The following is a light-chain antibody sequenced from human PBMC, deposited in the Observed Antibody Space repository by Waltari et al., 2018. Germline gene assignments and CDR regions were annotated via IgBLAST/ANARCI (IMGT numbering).Light chain of an antibody. CDR3: QVWHPDIDPGV. CDR1: NIGSYS. J-gene: IGLJ1*01. V-gene: IGLV3-21*04. CDR2: YDS. Sequence: SYVLTQPPSVSVAPGETARITCGGDNIGSYSVPWYQQKPRQATVLVIFYDSDRPSGIPARFSGSNSGNTATLTITSVEAGDEARYYCQVWHPDIDPGVFGTGTEVTVL.